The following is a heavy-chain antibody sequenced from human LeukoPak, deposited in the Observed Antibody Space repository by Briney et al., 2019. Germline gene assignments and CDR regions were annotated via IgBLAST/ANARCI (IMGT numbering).Heavy chain of an antibody. CDR3: AKCKYGSGSFASGMDV. D-gene: IGHD3-10*01. CDR2: ISGSGGST. J-gene: IGHJ6*02. V-gene: IGHV3-23*01. CDR1: GFTFSSYA. Sequence: GGSLRLSCAASGFTFSSYAMSWVRQAPGKGLEWVSDISGSGGSTYYADSVKGRFTISRDNSKNTLYLQMNSLRAEDTAVYYCAKCKYGSGSFASGMDVWGQGTTVTVSS.